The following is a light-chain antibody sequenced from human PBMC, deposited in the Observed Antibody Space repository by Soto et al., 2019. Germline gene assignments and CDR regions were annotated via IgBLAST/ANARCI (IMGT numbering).Light chain of an antibody. CDR3: CSYAGGTSVV. J-gene: IGLJ2*01. CDR1: SSDVGRYSL. Sequence: ALTQPASVSGSPGQSITISCTGTSSDVGRYSLVSWYQQHPGKAPKLMIYEDIERPSGVSNRFSGSKSGNTASLTISGLQTEDEADYYCCSYAGGTSVVFGGGTKLTVL. V-gene: IGLV2-23*01. CDR2: EDI.